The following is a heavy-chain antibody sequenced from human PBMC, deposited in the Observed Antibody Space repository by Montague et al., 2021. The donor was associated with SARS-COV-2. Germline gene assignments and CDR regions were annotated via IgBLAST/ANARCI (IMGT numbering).Heavy chain of an antibody. CDR2: ISYDGSNK. V-gene: IGHV3-30*04. CDR3: ARDIGDIFDY. Sequence: SLRLSCAASGFTFSSYALHWVRQAPGKGLEWVAVISYDGSNKYYVDSVKGRFTISRDNSKNTLYLQMNSLRAEDTAVYYCARDIGDIFDYWGQGTLVTVSS. J-gene: IGHJ4*02. CDR1: GFTFSSYA. D-gene: IGHD5-12*01.